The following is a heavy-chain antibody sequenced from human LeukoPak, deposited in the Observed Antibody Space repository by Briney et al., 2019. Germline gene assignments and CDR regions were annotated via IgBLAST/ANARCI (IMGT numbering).Heavy chain of an antibody. CDR2: ISSSSSTI. CDR3: ARVFALELRSPIFGY. V-gene: IGHV3-48*01. D-gene: IGHD1-7*01. J-gene: IGHJ4*02. CDR1: GFTFSSYS. Sequence: GGSLRLSCAASGFTFSSYSMNWVRQAPGKGLEWVSYISSSSSTIYYADSVKGRFTISRDNAKNSLYLQMNSLRAEDTAVYYCARVFALELRSPIFGYWGQGTLVTVSS.